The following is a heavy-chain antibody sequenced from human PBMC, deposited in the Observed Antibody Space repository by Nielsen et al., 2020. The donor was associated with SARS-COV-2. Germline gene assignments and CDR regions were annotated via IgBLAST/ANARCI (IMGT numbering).Heavy chain of an antibody. CDR1: GGSIGSYY. Sequence: SETLSLTCTVSGGSIGSYYWSWIRQPPGKGPEWIGYIHYSGRTTYNPSLKSRVTISIDTSKNQFSLKPTSVTAADTAVYYCARPPDTWGQGTMVAVSS. CDR3: ARPPDT. J-gene: IGHJ3*01. V-gene: IGHV4-59*08. CDR2: IHYSGRT.